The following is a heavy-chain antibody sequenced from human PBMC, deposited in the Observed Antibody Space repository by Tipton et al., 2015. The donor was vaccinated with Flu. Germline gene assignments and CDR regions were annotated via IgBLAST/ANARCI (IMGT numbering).Heavy chain of an antibody. CDR3: ARSVVGSGSQYPVGYYYGMDV. V-gene: IGHV4-34*01. CDR2: IDHSGTT. D-gene: IGHD3-10*01. Sequence: TLSLTCVVHGGSFSGYYWNWIRRSPGKGLEWIGEIDHSGTTNYSPSLKSRVTISRDTSKIQFSLNMGSVTAADTAVYYCARSVVGSGSQYPVGYYYGMDVWGQGTTVTVSS. CDR1: GGSFSGYY. J-gene: IGHJ6*02.